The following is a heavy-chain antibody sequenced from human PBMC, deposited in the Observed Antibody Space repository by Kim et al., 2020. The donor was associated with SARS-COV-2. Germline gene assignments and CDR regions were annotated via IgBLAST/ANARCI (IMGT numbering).Heavy chain of an antibody. D-gene: IGHD3-9*01. V-gene: IGHV1-8*01. CDR1: GYTFTSYD. CDR3: ARAFWDYDILTGQYTHYYYYGMDV. J-gene: IGHJ6*02. CDR2: MNPNSGNT. Sequence: ASVKVSCKASGYTFTSYDINWVRQATGQGLEWMGWMNPNSGNTGYAQKFQGRVTMTRNTSISTAYMELSSLRSEDTAVYYCARAFWDYDILTGQYTHYYYYGMDVWGQGTTVTVSS.